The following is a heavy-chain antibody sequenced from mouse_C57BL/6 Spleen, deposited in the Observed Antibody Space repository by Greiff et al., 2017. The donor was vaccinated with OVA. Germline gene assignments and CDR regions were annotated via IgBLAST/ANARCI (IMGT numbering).Heavy chain of an antibody. CDR2: ISNGGGST. J-gene: IGHJ1*03. V-gene: IGHV5-12*01. CDR1: GFTFSDYY. CDR3: ARRLLGYFDV. D-gene: IGHD1-2*01. Sequence: VQLKESGGGLVQPGGSLKLSCAASGFTFSDYYMYWVRQTPEKRLEWVAYISNGGGSTYYPDTVKGRFTISRDNAKNTLYLQMSRLKSEDTAMYYCARRLLGYFDVWGTGTTVTVSS.